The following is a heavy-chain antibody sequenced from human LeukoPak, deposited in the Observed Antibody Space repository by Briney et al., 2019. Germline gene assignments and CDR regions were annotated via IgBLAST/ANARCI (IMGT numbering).Heavy chain of an antibody. CDR2: INPISGGT. V-gene: IGHV1-2*02. Sequence: ASVKVSCKTSGYTFTGYYMHWVRQAPGQGLEWMGWINPISGGTNYAQKFQGRVTMTRDTSISTAYMELTRLRFDDTAMYYCARVDGYGYSVGYWGQGTLVTVSS. D-gene: IGHD5-12*01. CDR3: ARVDGYGYSVGY. J-gene: IGHJ4*02. CDR1: GYTFTGYY.